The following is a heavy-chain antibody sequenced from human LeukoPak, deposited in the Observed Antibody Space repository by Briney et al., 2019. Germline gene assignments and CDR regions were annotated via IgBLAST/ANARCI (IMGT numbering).Heavy chain of an antibody. CDR1: GFTFSSYW. J-gene: IGHJ3*02. CDR2: INSDGSST. Sequence: PGGSLRLSCAASGFTFSSYWMHWVRQAPGKGLVWVSRINSDGSSTSYADSVKGRFTISRDNAKNTLYLQMNSLRAEDTAVYYCAKDIQYSSGYYYQAFDIWGQGTMVTVSS. D-gene: IGHD3-22*01. V-gene: IGHV3-74*01. CDR3: AKDIQYSSGYYYQAFDI.